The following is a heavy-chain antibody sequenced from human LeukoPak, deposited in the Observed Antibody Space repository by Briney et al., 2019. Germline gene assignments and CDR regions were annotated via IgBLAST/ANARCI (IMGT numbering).Heavy chain of an antibody. CDR1: GFTVSSNY. D-gene: IGHD2-15*01. V-gene: IGHV3-66*01. Sequence: PGGSLRLSCAASGFTVSSNYMSWVRQAPGKGLEWVSVIYRGGSTYYADSVKGRFTISRDNSKNTLYLQMNSLRAEDTAVYHCAKGYCSGGSCYWGSFDYWGQGTLVTVSS. CDR2: IYRGGST. J-gene: IGHJ4*02. CDR3: AKGYCSGGSCYWGSFDY.